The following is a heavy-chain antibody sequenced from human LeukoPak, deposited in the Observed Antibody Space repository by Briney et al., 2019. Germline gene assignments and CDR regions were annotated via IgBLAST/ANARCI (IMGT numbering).Heavy chain of an antibody. CDR2: IIPIFGTA. D-gene: IGHD6-19*01. CDR1: GGTFGSYA. CDR3: ATDRHRIAVAGDDY. V-gene: IGHV1-69*13. Sequence: ASVKVSCKASGGTFGSYAISWVRQAPGQGLEWMGGIIPIFGTANYAQKFQGRVTITADESTSTAYMELSSLRSEDTAVYYCATDRHRIAVAGDDYWGQGTLVTVSS. J-gene: IGHJ4*02.